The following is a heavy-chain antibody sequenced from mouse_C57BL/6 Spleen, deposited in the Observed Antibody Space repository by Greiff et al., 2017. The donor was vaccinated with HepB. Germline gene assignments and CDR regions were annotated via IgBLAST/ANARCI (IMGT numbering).Heavy chain of an antibody. Sequence: VQLQQSGPELVKPGASVKIPCKASGYTFTDYNMDWVKQSHGKSLEWIGDINPNNGGTIYNQKFKGKATLTVDKSSSTAYMELRSLTSEDTAVYYCARFPIYYYGSSFYFDYWGQSTTLTVSS. CDR1: GYTFTDYN. V-gene: IGHV1-18*01. J-gene: IGHJ2*01. CDR2: INPNNGGT. D-gene: IGHD1-1*01. CDR3: ARFPIYYYGSSFYFDY.